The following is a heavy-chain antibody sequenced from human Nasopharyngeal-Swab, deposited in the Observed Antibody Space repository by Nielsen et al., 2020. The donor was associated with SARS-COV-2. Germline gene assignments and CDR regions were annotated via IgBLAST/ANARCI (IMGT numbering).Heavy chain of an antibody. CDR2: INYSGTT. D-gene: IGHD3-16*01. CDR1: GGSFGGYY. Sequence: SETLSLTCAVYGGSFGGYYWSWIRQSPGKGLEWIGQINYSGTTNYNPSLKSRVAISVDTSKNQFSLKLNSVTAADTAVYYCASGARRGRGPFDYWGQGTQVTVSS. CDR3: ASGARRGRGPFDY. V-gene: IGHV4-34*01. J-gene: IGHJ4*02.